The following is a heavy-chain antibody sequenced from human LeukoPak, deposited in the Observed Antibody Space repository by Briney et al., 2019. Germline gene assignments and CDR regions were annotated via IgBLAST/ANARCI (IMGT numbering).Heavy chain of an antibody. Sequence: GGSLRLSCAASGFTFDDYAMHWVRQAPGKGLEWVSGISWNSRSIAYADSVKGRFTISRDNAKNTLYLQMNSLRAEDTAVYYCARDGWGIAVAGTGIGTAFDIWGQGTMVTVSS. CDR1: GFTFDDYA. D-gene: IGHD6-19*01. J-gene: IGHJ3*02. CDR3: ARDGWGIAVAGTGIGTAFDI. CDR2: ISWNSRSI. V-gene: IGHV3-9*01.